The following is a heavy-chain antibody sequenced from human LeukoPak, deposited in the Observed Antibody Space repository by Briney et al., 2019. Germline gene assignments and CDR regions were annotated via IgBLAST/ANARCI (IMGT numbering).Heavy chain of an antibody. J-gene: IGHJ4*02. CDR2: INSDGRST. D-gene: IGHD2/OR15-2a*01. Sequence: PGGSLRLSCAASGFTFSNYWMHWIRQAPGKGLVWVSRINSDGRSTSYADSVKGRFTISRDNAKNTLYLQMNSQRAEDTAVYFCARGTSTTFDYWGQGTLVTVSS. CDR3: ARGTSTTFDY. CDR1: GFTFSNYW. V-gene: IGHV3-74*01.